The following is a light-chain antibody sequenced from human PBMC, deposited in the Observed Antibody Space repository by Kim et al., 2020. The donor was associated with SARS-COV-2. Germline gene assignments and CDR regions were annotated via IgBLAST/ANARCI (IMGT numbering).Light chain of an antibody. Sequence: EIVLTQSPGTLSLSPGERATLSCRASQRVSSSYLAWYQQKPGQAPRLLIYGASSRATGIPDRFSGSGSGTEFTLTISRLETEDFAVYYCQKYGSSPTWTFGEGTKVDTK. CDR2: GAS. V-gene: IGKV3-20*01. CDR3: QKYGSSPTWT. CDR1: QRVSSSY. J-gene: IGKJ1*01.